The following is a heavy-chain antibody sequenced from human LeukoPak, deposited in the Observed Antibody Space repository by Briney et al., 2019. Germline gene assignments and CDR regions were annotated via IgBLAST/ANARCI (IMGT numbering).Heavy chain of an antibody. V-gene: IGHV4-61*02. CDR2: IYTSGST. J-gene: IGHJ4*02. Sequence: SQTLSLTCTVSGGSISSGSYYWSWIRQPAGKGLEWIGRIYTSGSTNYNPSLKSRVTISVDASKNQFSLKLSSVTAADTAVYYCARDRGGSSGWYGFDYWGQGTLVTVSS. CDR1: GGSISSGSYY. D-gene: IGHD6-19*01. CDR3: ARDRGGSSGWYGFDY.